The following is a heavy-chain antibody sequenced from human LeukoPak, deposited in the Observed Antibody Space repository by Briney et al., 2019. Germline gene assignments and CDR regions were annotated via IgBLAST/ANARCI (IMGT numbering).Heavy chain of an antibody. V-gene: IGHV4-39*01. D-gene: IGHD6-13*01. J-gene: IGHJ3*02. CDR3: ARWGPGIAAAGTSDAFDI. CDR2: IYYSGST. CDR1: GGSISSYY. Sequence: SETLSLTCTVSGGSISSYYWGWIRQPPGKGLEWIGSIYYSGSTHYNPSLKSRVTISVDTSKKQFSLKLTSVTAADTAVYYCARWGPGIAAAGTSDAFDIWGQGTLVTVSS.